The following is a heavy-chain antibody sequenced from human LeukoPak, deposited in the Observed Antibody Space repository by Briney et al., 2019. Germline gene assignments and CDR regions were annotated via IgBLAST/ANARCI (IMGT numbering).Heavy chain of an antibody. D-gene: IGHD2-2*01. CDR2: IKQDGREK. J-gene: IGHJ5*02. CDR1: GFTFSSYA. CDR3: ARVADIVVVPAAIQGPNWFDP. Sequence: GGSLRLSCAASGFTFSSYAMSWVRQAPGKGLEWVANIKQDGREKYYVDSVKGRFTISRDNAKNSLYLQMNSLRAEDTAVYYCARVADIVVVPAAIQGPNWFDPWGQGTLVTVSS. V-gene: IGHV3-7*01.